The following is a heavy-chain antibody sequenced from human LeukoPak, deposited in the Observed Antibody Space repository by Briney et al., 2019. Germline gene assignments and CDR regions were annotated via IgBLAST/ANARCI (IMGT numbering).Heavy chain of an antibody. D-gene: IGHD2-2*01. V-gene: IGHV3-30-3*01. CDR3: ARDAIVVVPAAKGYYYYGMDV. J-gene: IGHJ6*02. CDR2: ISYDGSNK. Sequence: GGSLRLSCAASGFTFSSYAVHWVRQAPGKGLEWVAVISYDGSNKYYADSVKGRFTISRDNSKNTLYLQMNSLRAEDTAVYYCARDAIVVVPAAKGYYYYGMDVWGQGTTVTVSS. CDR1: GFTFSSYA.